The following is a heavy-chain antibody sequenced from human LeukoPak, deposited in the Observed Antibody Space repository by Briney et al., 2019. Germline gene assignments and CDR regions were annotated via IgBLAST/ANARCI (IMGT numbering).Heavy chain of an antibody. J-gene: IGHJ6*03. V-gene: IGHV4-39*01. D-gene: IGHD3-10*01. Sequence: SETLSLTCTVSGGSISSSSYYWGWIRQPPGKGLEWIGSIYYSGSTYYNPSLKSRVTISVDTSKNQFSLKLSSVTAADTAVYYCARSGGMGVWGKGTTVTISS. CDR1: GGSISSSSYY. CDR2: IYYSGST. CDR3: ARSGGMGV.